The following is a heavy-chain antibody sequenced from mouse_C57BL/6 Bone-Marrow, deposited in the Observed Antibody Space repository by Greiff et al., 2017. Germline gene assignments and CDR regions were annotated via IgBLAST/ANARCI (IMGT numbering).Heavy chain of an antibody. CDR3: ARWDCYNWYFDV. Sequence: VQLQQSGAELAKPGASVTLSCKASGYTFTSYWMHWVKQRPGQGLEWIGYINPSSGYTNYNQKFKGKATLTADKSSSTAYMQLRSLTYEDSAVYYCARWDCYNWYFDVWGTGTTVTVS. CDR1: GYTFTSYW. D-gene: IGHD2-3*01. CDR2: INPSSGYT. V-gene: IGHV1-7*01. J-gene: IGHJ1*03.